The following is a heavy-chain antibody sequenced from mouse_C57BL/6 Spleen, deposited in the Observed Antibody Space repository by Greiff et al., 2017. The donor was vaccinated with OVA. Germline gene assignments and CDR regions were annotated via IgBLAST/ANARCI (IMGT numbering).Heavy chain of an antibody. CDR3: ASGNDGSSYWYFDV. V-gene: IGHV1-4*01. D-gene: IGHD1-1*01. Sequence: QVQLQQSGAELARPGASVKMSCKASGYTFTSYTMHWVKQRPGQGLEWIGYINPSSGYTKYNQKFKDKATLTADKSSSTAYMQLSSLTSEDSAVYYCASGNDGSSYWYFDVWGTGTTLTVSS. J-gene: IGHJ1*03. CDR1: GYTFTSYT. CDR2: INPSSGYT.